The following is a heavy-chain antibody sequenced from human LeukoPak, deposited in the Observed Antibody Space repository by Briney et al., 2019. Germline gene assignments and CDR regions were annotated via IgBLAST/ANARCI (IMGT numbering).Heavy chain of an antibody. V-gene: IGHV3-48*01. CDR1: GFTFSSYS. Sequence: GGSLRLSCAASGFTFSSYSMNRVRQAPGEGLEWVSYISSLSGTIYYADSVKGRFTISRDNAKNSLYLQMNSLRAEDTALYYCAKDISHLYGSGSSLDYWGQGTLVTVSS. D-gene: IGHD3-10*01. CDR2: ISSLSGTI. J-gene: IGHJ4*02. CDR3: AKDISHLYGSGSSLDY.